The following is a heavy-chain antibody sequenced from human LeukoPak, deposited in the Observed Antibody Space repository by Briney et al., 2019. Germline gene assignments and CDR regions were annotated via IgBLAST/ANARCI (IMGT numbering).Heavy chain of an antibody. CDR3: ATDPQGDFWSGYRDY. CDR1: GYTLTELS. CDR2: FDPEDGET. Sequence: ASVKVSCKVSGYTLTELSMHWVRQAPGKGLEWMGGFDPEDGETIYAQKFQGRVTMTEDTSTDTAYMELSSLRSEDTAVYYCATDPQGDFWSGYRDYWGQGTLVTVSS. V-gene: IGHV1-24*01. J-gene: IGHJ4*02. D-gene: IGHD3-3*01.